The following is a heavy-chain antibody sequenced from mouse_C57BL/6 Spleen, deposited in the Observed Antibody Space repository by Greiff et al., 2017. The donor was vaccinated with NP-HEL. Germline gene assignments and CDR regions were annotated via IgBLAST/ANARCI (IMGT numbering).Heavy chain of an antibody. D-gene: IGHD2-3*01. CDR1: GYTFTNYW. Sequence: VQLQQSGAELVRPGTSVKMSCKASGYTFTNYWIGWAKQRPGHGLEWIGDIYPGGGYTNYNEKFKGKATLTADKSSSTAYMQFSSLTSEDSAIYYCARRIYDGYYGYYFDYWGQGTTLTVSS. J-gene: IGHJ2*01. CDR3: ARRIYDGYYGYYFDY. CDR2: IYPGGGYT. V-gene: IGHV1-63*01.